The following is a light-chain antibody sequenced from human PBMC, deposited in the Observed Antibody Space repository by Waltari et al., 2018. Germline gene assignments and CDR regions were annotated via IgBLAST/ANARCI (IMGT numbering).Light chain of an antibody. Sequence: DIVMIQSPDLLAVARGRRAPTTSKSSQRVLYTSNKKNYLAWYQQKPGQPPKLLIYWASTRESGVPDRFSGSGSGTDFTLTISSLQAEDVAVYYCQQYYTTPPFTFGPGTKVDIK. J-gene: IGKJ3*01. CDR1: QRVLYTSNKKNY. V-gene: IGKV4-1*01. CDR2: WAS. CDR3: QQYYTTPPFT.